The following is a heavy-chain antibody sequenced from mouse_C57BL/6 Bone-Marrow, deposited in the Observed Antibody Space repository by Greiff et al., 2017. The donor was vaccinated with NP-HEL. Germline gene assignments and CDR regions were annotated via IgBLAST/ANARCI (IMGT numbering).Heavy chain of an antibody. V-gene: IGHV5-16*01. CDR2: IYHEGSST. D-gene: IGHD1-1*01. Sequence: EVMLVESEAGLVQPGSSMKLSCTASGYTFSDYYMAWVRQVPEKGLEWVANIYHEGSSTYYMDSLKSRSIISRDNAKNTLYLQMSSLKSEDSATDYCARSYYYGSSFDYWGQGTTLTVSS. CDR1: GYTFSDYY. J-gene: IGHJ2*01. CDR3: ARSYYYGSSFDY.